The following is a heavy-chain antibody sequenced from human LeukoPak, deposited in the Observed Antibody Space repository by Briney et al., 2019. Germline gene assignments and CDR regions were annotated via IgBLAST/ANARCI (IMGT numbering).Heavy chain of an antibody. CDR2: IKSESAGGTT. V-gene: IGHV3-15*01. CDR3: TGPPG. J-gene: IGHJ4*02. CDR1: GLSVSDAW. Sequence: GGSLRLSCAASGLSVSDAWMSWVRQAPGKGLEWVGRIKSESAGGTTDYVASVKGRFTISRDESKNTLYLQMNSLKTEGTAVYYCTGPPGWGQGTLVTVSS.